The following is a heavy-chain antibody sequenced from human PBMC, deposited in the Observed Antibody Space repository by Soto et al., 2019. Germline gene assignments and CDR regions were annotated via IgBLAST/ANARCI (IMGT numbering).Heavy chain of an antibody. CDR3: VKDWSGNKCPCMDV. CDR1: GFTFNTHA. V-gene: IGHV3-23*01. Sequence: VQVLESAGGLLQPGGSLRLSCVASGFTFNTHAMTWVRQGPGMGLEWTSSISGNGETTYYADSVKGRCTVSRDNSKKPLYLQMTRQRVEDTATYYCVKDWSGNKCPCMDVWGQATTVTVSS. CDR2: ISGNGETT. J-gene: IGHJ6*02. D-gene: IGHD3-3*01.